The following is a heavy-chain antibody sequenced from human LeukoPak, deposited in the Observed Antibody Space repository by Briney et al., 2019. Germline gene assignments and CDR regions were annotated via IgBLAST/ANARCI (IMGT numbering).Heavy chain of an antibody. Sequence: PSETLSLTCTVSGGSISSYYWSWIRQPPGKGLEWIGFIFYSGSTHYNPSLKSRVTISVDTSKNQFSLKLSSVTAADTAVYYCARGVARSSKFHFSYYFDYWGQGTLVTVSS. D-gene: IGHD6-6*01. CDR3: ARGVARSSKFHFSYYFDY. V-gene: IGHV4-59*12. J-gene: IGHJ4*02. CDR1: GGSISSYY. CDR2: IFYSGST.